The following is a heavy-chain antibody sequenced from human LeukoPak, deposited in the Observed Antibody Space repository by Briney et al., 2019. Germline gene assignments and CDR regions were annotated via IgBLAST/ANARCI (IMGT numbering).Heavy chain of an antibody. CDR3: ARGGSTRIYYFDY. Sequence: GGSLRLSCAVSGFTVSSNYMSWVRQAPGKGLEWVSVIFSGGGTYYADSVKGRFTISRDNFKNTLYLQMNSLRAEDTAVYYCARGGSTRIYYFDYWGQGTLVTVPS. V-gene: IGHV3-53*01. CDR1: GFTVSSNY. J-gene: IGHJ4*02. CDR2: IFSGGGT.